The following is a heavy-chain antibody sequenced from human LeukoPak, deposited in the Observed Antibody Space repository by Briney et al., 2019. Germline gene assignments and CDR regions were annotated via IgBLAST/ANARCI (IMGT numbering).Heavy chain of an antibody. V-gene: IGHV1-2*02. CDR2: INPNSGGT. J-gene: IGHJ6*03. D-gene: IGHD6-13*01. CDR3: ARGIAAAGTSYMDV. CDR1: GYTFTGYY. Sequence: GASVKVSCKASGYTFTGYYMHWVRQAPGQGLEWMGWINPNSGGTNYAQKFQGRVTMTRDTSISTAYMELSRLRSDDTAVYYCARGIAAAGTSYMDVWGKGTTVTVSS.